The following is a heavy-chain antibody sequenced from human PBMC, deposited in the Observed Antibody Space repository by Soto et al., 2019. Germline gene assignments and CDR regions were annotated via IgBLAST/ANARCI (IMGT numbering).Heavy chain of an antibody. D-gene: IGHD6-13*01. CDR3: ARGGQIAAADRNYYGMDV. Sequence: ASVKVSCKASGYTFTSYAMHWVRQAPGQRLEWMGWINAGNGNTKYSQKFQGRVTITRDTSASTAYMELSSLRSEDTAVYYCARGGQIAAADRNYYGMDVWGQGTRGTVS. CDR2: INAGNGNT. V-gene: IGHV1-3*01. J-gene: IGHJ6*02. CDR1: GYTFTSYA.